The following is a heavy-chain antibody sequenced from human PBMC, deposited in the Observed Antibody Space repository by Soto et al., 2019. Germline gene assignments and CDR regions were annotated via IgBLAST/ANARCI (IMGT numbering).Heavy chain of an antibody. J-gene: IGHJ5*02. V-gene: IGHV4-34*01. D-gene: IGHD6-13*01. CDR1: GGSSSGYY. Sequence: ETLSLTCAVYGGSSSGYYWSWIRQPPGKGLEWIGEINHSGSTNYNPSLKSRVTISVDTSKNQFSLKLSSVTAADTAVYYCARKGSSWYNWFDLWGQGTLVTVSS. CDR2: INHSGST. CDR3: ARKGSSWYNWFDL.